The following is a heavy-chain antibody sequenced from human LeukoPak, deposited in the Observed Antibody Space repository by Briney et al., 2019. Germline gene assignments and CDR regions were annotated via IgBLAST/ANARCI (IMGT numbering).Heavy chain of an antibody. V-gene: IGHV3-30*02. CDR1: GFTFNNSD. J-gene: IGHJ4*02. Sequence: PGRSLRPSCAASGFTFNNSDMHWVRQAPGKGLEWVAFIWYDGSNKYYTDSVKGRFTVSRDNSKNTVYLQMNTLRFEDTAMYYCAKDGGSYSLDYWGLGTLVTVSS. CDR3: AKDGGSYSLDY. CDR2: IWYDGSNK. D-gene: IGHD1-26*01.